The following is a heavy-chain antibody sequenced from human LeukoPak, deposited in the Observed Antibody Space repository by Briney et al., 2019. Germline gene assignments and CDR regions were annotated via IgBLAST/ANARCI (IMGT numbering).Heavy chain of an antibody. CDR3: ARGLGNDGIFDY. V-gene: IGHV1-8*01. CDR2: MNPNSGNT. D-gene: IGHD1-1*01. J-gene: IGHJ4*02. CDR1: GYTFSYD. Sequence: GASVKVSCKASGYTFSYDINWMRQATGQGREWMGWMNPNSGNTGYAQKFQGRVTMTRNTSISTAYMELSSLRSEDTAVYYCARGLGNDGIFDYWGQGTLVSVSS.